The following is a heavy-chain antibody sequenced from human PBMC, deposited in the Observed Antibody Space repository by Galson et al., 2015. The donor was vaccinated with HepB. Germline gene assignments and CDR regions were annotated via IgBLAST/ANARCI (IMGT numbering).Heavy chain of an antibody. J-gene: IGHJ6*02. CDR1: GGTFSSYA. CDR3: ASQEGVFGYSSGWRDYYYYGMDV. CDR2: IIPIFGTA. Sequence: SVKVSCKASGGTFSSYATSWVRQAPGQGLEWMGGIIPIFGTANYAQKFQGRVTITADESTSTAYMELSSLRSEDTAVYYCASQEGVFGYSSGWRDYYYYGMDVWGQGTTVTVSS. V-gene: IGHV1-69*13. D-gene: IGHD6-25*01.